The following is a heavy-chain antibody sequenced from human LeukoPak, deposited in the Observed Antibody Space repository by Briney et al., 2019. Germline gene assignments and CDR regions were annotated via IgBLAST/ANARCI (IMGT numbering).Heavy chain of an antibody. CDR3: TRRTYSTYMDV. D-gene: IGHD1-7*01. CDR1: GGSIITDTFY. J-gene: IGHJ6*03. V-gene: IGHV4-39*01. CDR2: MYFNGGGR. Sequence: SETLSLTCTVSGGSIITDTFYWVWIRQPPGKGLGWMANMYFNGGGRPYTRSLTKRARISVDPSKNQFFLNLNSVPAADTAIYYCTRRTYSTYMDVWGQGTAVTVSS.